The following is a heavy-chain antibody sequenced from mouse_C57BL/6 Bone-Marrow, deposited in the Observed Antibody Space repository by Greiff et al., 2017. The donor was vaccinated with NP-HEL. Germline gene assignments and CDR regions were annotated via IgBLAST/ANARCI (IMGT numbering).Heavy chain of an antibody. Sequence: VQLQQSGPVLVKPGASVKMSCKASGYTFTDYYMNWVKQSHGKSLEWIGVINPYNGGTSYNQKFKGKATLTVDKSSSTAYMELNSLTSEDSAVYYCASLYSNYDYWGQGTTLTVSS. V-gene: IGHV1-19*01. CDR2: INPYNGGT. D-gene: IGHD2-5*01. CDR3: ASLYSNYDY. J-gene: IGHJ2*01. CDR1: GYTFTDYY.